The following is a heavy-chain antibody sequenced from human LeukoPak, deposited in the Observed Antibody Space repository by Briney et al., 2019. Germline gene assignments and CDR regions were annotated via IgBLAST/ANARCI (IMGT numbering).Heavy chain of an antibody. CDR1: GYTFISYF. J-gene: IGHJ4*02. V-gene: IGHV1-46*01. CDR2: INPSGGST. Sequence: ASVKVSCTASGYTFISYFLHWVRQAPGQGLEWMGIINPSGGSTRYAQKFQGRVTMTRDTSTSTVYMELSSLRSEDTAVYYCARSGGDAIRPFDYWGQGTLVTASS. CDR3: ARSGGDAIRPFDY. D-gene: IGHD2-21*02.